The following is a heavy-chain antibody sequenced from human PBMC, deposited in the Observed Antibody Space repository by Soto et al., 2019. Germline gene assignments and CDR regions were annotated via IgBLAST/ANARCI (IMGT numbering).Heavy chain of an antibody. Sequence: ASVKVSCKASGYTFTSYYMHWVRQAPGQGLEWMGIINPSGGSTSYAQKFQGRVTMTRDTSTSTVYMELSSLRSEDTAVYYCKLEWENYYYGMDVWGQGTTVTVSS. CDR3: KLEWENYYYGMDV. J-gene: IGHJ6*02. CDR2: INPSGGST. V-gene: IGHV1-46*01. CDR1: GYTFTSYY. D-gene: IGHD3-3*01.